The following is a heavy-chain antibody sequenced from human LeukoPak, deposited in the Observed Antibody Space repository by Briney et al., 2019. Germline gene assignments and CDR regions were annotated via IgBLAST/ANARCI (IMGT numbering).Heavy chain of an antibody. CDR1: GGSISSYY. D-gene: IGHD6-13*01. CDR3: ARGGSSWLPDY. V-gene: IGHV4-59*01. J-gene: IGHJ4*02. Sequence: SETLSLTCTVSGGSISSYYWSWIRQPPGKGLEWIGYIYYSGSTNYNPSLKSRVTISVDTSKNQFSLKLSSVTAADTAVYYCARGGSSWLPDYWGQGTLVTVSS. CDR2: IYYSGST.